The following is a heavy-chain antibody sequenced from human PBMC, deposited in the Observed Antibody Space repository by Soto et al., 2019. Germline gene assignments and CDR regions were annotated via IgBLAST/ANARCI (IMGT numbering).Heavy chain of an antibody. Sequence: GGSLRLSCAASGFTFSGYAMSWVRQAPGKGLEWVSAISGSGGSTYYADSVKGRFTISRDNSKNTLYLQMNSLRAEDTAVYYCAKDSGGAAAPEVWFDPWGQGTLVTVSS. CDR1: GFTFSGYA. CDR2: ISGSGGST. CDR3: AKDSGGAAAPEVWFDP. D-gene: IGHD6-13*01. V-gene: IGHV3-23*01. J-gene: IGHJ5*02.